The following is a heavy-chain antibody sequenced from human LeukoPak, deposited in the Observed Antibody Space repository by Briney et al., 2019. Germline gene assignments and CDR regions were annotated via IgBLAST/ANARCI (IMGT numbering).Heavy chain of an antibody. V-gene: IGHV4-30-4*01. CDR2: IYYSGST. J-gene: IGHJ3*02. D-gene: IGHD3-10*01. CDR1: GGSISSYY. Sequence: SETLSLTCTVSGGSISSYYWSWIRQPPGKGLEWIGYIYYSGSTYYNPSLKSRVTISVDTSKNQFSLKLSSVTAADTAVYYCARDVKKSYYYGSGSYPNAFDIWGQGTMVTVSS. CDR3: ARDVKKSYYYGSGSYPNAFDI.